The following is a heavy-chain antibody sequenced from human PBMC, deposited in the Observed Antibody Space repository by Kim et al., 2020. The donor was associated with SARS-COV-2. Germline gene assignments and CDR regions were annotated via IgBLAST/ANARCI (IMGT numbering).Heavy chain of an antibody. Sequence: GGSLRLSCAASGFTFSSYWMSWVRQAPGKGLEWVANIKQDGSEKYYVDSVKGRFTISRDNAKNSLYLQMNSLRAEDTAVYYCARAPRGCSSTSCYWRNWFDPWGQGTLVTVSS. CDR1: GFTFSSYW. CDR3: ARAPRGCSSTSCYWRNWFDP. D-gene: IGHD2-2*01. CDR2: IKQDGSEK. V-gene: IGHV3-7*03. J-gene: IGHJ5*02.